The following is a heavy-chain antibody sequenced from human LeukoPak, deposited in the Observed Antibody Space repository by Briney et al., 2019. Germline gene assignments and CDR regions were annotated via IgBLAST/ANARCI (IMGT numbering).Heavy chain of an antibody. D-gene: IGHD1-26*01. CDR3: ARDHGAIHSAFDY. Sequence: PSQTLSLTCTVSGGSISSGDYYWSWIRQPPGKGLEWIGYIYYSGSTYYNPSLKSRVTISVDTSKNQFSLKLSSVTAADTAVYYCARDHGAIHSAFDYWGQGTLVTVSS. J-gene: IGHJ4*02. CDR2: IYYSGST. CDR1: GGSISSGDYY. V-gene: IGHV4-30-4*08.